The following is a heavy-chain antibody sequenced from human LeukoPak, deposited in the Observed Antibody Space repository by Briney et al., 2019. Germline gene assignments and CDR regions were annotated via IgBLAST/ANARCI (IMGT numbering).Heavy chain of an antibody. J-gene: IGHJ3*02. D-gene: IGHD5-18*01. CDR1: GFTFSSYA. CDR3: AKALGYRYGPNDAFDI. CDR2: ISGSGGTT. V-gene: IGHV3-23*01. Sequence: GGSLRLSCAASGFTFSSYAMNWVRQAPGKGLEWVSGISGSGGTTHYADSVTGRFTISRDNSKNTLYLQMNSLRAEDTAVYYCAKALGYRYGPNDAFDIWGQGTMVTVSS.